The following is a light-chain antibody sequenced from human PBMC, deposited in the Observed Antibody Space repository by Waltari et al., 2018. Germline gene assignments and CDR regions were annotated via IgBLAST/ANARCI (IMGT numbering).Light chain of an antibody. V-gene: IGKV3-20*01. CDR1: QSVSSSY. Sequence: EIVLTQSPGTLSLSPGERATLSCTASQSVSSSYLAWYQQKPGQAPRLVIYAASSRTTGIADRFSGSGSGTDFTLTISRLEPEDFAVYYCQHYGNSFTFGQGTRLEIK. CDR3: QHYGNSFT. J-gene: IGKJ5*01. CDR2: AAS.